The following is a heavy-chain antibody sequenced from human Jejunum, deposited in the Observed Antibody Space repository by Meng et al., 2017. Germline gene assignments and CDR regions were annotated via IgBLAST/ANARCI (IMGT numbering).Heavy chain of an antibody. CDR3: SNYVWGSPPTGVLS. D-gene: IGHD3-16*01. Sequence: VLLQEPGPGLGKPSGALSLTCAVSGVSISRNHWWSWVRQPPGKGLEWIGEMYHGGSTNYNPSLKSRVNISVDKSKNQFSLKLTSVTAADTGVYYCSNYVWGSPPTGVLSWGQGTLVTVSS. CDR1: GVSISRNHW. J-gene: IGHJ5*02. CDR2: MYHGGST. V-gene: IGHV4-4*02.